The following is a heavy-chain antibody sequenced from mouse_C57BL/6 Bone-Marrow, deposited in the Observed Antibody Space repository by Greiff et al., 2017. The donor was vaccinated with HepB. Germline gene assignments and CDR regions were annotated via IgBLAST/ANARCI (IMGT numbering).Heavy chain of an antibody. D-gene: IGHD1-1*01. Sequence: VQRVESGAELVRPGASVKLSCKASGYTFTDYYINWVKQRPGQGLEWIARIYPGSGNTYYNEKFKGKATLTAEKSSSTAYMQLSSLTSEDSAVYFCARAHLDYYGSSYYAMDYWGQGTSVTVSS. CDR2: IYPGSGNT. J-gene: IGHJ4*01. CDR3: ARAHLDYYGSSYYAMDY. V-gene: IGHV1-76*01. CDR1: GYTFTDYY.